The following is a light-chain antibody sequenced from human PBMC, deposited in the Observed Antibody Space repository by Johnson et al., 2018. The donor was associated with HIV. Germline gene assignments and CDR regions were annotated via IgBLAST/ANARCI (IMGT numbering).Light chain of an antibody. J-gene: IGLJ1*01. Sequence: QSVLTQPPSVSAAPGQKVTISCSGSSSNIGNNYVSWYQQLPGTAPKLLIYENNKRPSGIPDRFYGSKSGTSATLGITGLQTGDEADYYCGTWDSSWGVFGTGTKVTVL. CDR1: SSNIGNNY. CDR2: ENN. V-gene: IGLV1-51*02. CDR3: GTWDSSWGV.